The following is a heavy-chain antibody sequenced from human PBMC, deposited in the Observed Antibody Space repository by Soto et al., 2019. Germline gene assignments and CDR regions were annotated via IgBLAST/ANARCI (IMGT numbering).Heavy chain of an antibody. CDR2: IYHSGST. D-gene: IGHD3-10*01. CDR1: GGSISSSNW. Sequence: QVQLQESGPGLVKPSGTLSLTCAVSGGSISSSNWWSWVRQPPGKGLEWIGEIYHSGSTNYNPSLQSRVTISVDKSKNTSSLQLSSVTAAETAVYYCARRWGEGRVDYWGQGTLVTVSS. V-gene: IGHV4-4*02. J-gene: IGHJ4*02. CDR3: ARRWGEGRVDY.